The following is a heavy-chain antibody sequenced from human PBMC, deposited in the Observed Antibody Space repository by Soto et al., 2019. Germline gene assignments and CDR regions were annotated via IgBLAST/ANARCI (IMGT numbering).Heavy chain of an antibody. CDR1: GYTFTSYG. J-gene: IGHJ5*02. CDR2: ISAYNGNT. CDR3: ARVIYPYVA. Sequence: GASVKVSCKASGYTFTSYGISWVRQAPGQGLEWMGWISAYNGNTNYAQKLQGRVTMTRDTSTSTAYMELRSLRSEDTAVYYCARVIYPYVAWGQGTLVTVSS. D-gene: IGHD2-21*01. V-gene: IGHV1-18*01.